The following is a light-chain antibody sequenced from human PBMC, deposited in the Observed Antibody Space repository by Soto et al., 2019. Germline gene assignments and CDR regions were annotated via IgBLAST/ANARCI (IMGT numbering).Light chain of an antibody. Sequence: IVMTQSPDSLAVSLGERATINCRSNQSVFYSPNNKNYLAWYQQKPGQPPKLLIYWASNQESGVPDRFSGSGSETDFTLTISSLQAEDVAVYYCQQYYSSYITFGQGTRLEIK. J-gene: IGKJ5*01. CDR2: WAS. CDR3: QQYYSSYIT. V-gene: IGKV4-1*01. CDR1: QSVFYSPNNKNY.